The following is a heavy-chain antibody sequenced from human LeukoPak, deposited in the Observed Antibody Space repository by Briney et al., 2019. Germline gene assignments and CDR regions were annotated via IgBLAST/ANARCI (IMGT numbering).Heavy chain of an antibody. J-gene: IGHJ4*02. V-gene: IGHV3-15*01. D-gene: IGHD6-19*01. CDR3: TTDMRGIAVAGTEVDY. Sequence: PGGSLRLSCVASGFTFNNAWMSWVRQAPGKGLEWVGRIKSKTDGGATDYAAPVKGRFTISRDDSKNTLYLQMNSLKTEDTAVYYCTTDMRGIAVAGTEVDYWGQGTLVTVSS. CDR2: IKSKTDGGAT. CDR1: GFTFNNAW.